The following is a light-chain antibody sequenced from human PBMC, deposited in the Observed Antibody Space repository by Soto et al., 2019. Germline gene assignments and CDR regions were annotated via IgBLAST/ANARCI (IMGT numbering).Light chain of an antibody. CDR2: GAS. J-gene: IGKJ3*01. CDR3: HHYGGSPIYT. Sequence: EIVLTQSPGTLSLSPGATATLSCRASQSVSRNYLAWFQQKPGQAPRLLIHGASSRAAGTPDRFSGSGSGTDVTLTISRLEPEEFAVYYCHHYGGSPIYTFGPGTKVDFK. V-gene: IGKV3-20*01. CDR1: QSVSRNY.